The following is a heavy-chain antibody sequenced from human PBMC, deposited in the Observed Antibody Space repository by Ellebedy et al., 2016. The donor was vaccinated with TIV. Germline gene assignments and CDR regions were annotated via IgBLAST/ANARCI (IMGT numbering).Heavy chain of an antibody. CDR3: ARGILIGSSTSRNPY. Sequence: ASVKVSXKASRYTFTTYDIHWVRQAPGQGLEWIGWMNPTSGNTGYGQRFQGRVTMTRNNSINTAYMELTSLSSEDTAVYFCARGILIGSSTSRNPYWGQGTLVTVSS. D-gene: IGHD6-6*01. CDR2: MNPTSGNT. J-gene: IGHJ4*02. CDR1: RYTFTTYD. V-gene: IGHV1-8*01.